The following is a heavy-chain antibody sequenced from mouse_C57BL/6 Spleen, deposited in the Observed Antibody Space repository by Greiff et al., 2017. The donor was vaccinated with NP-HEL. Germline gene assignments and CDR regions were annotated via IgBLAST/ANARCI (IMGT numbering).Heavy chain of an antibody. D-gene: IGHD1-1*01. V-gene: IGHV1-81*01. CDR1: GYTFTSYG. CDR3: AVGGLLLRRYFDV. J-gene: IGHJ1*03. CDR2: IYPRSGNT. Sequence: QVQLQQSGAELARPGASVKLSCKASGYTFTSYGISWVKQRTGQGLEWIGEIYPRSGNTYYNEKFKGKATLTADKSSSTAYMELRSLTSGDSAVYFCAVGGLLLRRYFDVWGTGTTVTVSS.